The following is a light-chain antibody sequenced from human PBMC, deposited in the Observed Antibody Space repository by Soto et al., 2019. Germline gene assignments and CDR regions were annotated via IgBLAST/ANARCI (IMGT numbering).Light chain of an antibody. V-gene: IGKV3-20*01. CDR2: GAS. CDR3: QQYGRSPFT. J-gene: IGKJ3*01. CDR1: QSVTSNN. Sequence: IVLTQSPGTLSLSPGERATLSCRASQSVTSNNLAWYQQRPGQAPRVVIYGASTRATGIPERFIGSGSGTDFTLTISRLEPEDFAVYYCQQYGRSPFTFGPGPKVDIK.